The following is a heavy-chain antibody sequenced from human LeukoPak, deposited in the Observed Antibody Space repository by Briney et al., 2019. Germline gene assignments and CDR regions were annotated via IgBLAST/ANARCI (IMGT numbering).Heavy chain of an antibody. CDR3: ASGRQQLAHYGMDV. J-gene: IGHJ6*02. Sequence: SETLSLTCAVYGGSFSGYYWSWIRQPPGKGLEWIGEINHSGSTNYNPSLKSRVTISVDTSKNQFSLKLSSVTAADTAVYYCASGRQQLAHYGMDVWGQGTTVTVSS. CDR2: INHSGST. CDR1: GGSFSGYY. V-gene: IGHV4-34*01. D-gene: IGHD6-13*01.